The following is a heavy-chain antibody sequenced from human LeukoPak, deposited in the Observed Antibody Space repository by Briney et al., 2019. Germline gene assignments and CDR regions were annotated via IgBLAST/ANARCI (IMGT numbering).Heavy chain of an antibody. CDR2: IIPIFGTA. Sequence: SVKVSCKASGGTFSSYAISWVRQAPGQGLEWMGGIIPIFGTANYAQKFQGRVTITADESTSTAYMELSSLRSDDTAIYYCARAGYCSSTSCYWFDPWGQGTLVTVSS. V-gene: IGHV1-69*13. J-gene: IGHJ5*02. D-gene: IGHD2-2*01. CDR3: ARAGYCSSTSCYWFDP. CDR1: GGTFSSYA.